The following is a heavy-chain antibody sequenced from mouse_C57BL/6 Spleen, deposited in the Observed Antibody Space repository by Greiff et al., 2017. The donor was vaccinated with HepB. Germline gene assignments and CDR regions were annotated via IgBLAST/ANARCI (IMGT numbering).Heavy chain of an antibody. J-gene: IGHJ3*01. D-gene: IGHD1-1*01. Sequence: QVHVKQPGAELVKPGASVKLSCKASGYTFTSYWMQWVKQRPGQGLEWIGEIDPSDSYTNYNQKFKGKATLTVDTSSSTAYMQLSSLTSEDSAVYYCARSSSPAWFAYWGQGTLVTVSA. CDR1: GYTFTSYW. CDR3: ARSSSPAWFAY. V-gene: IGHV1-50*01. CDR2: IDPSDSYT.